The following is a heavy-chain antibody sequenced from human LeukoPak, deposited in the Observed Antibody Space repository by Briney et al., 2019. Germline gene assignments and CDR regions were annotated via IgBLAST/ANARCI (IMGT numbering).Heavy chain of an antibody. Sequence: ASVKVSCKASGYTFTGYYMHWVRQAPGQGLEWMGWINPNSGGTNYAQKFQGRVTMTRDTSISTAYMELSRLRSDDTAVHYCARASVGYCSGGSCYPGVYWGQGTLVTVSS. CDR3: ARASVGYCSGGSCYPGVY. D-gene: IGHD2-15*01. V-gene: IGHV1-2*02. J-gene: IGHJ4*02. CDR2: INPNSGGT. CDR1: GYTFTGYY.